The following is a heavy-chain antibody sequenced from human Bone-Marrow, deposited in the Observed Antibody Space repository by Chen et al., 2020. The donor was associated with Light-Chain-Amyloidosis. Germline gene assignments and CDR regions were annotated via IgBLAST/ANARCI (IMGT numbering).Heavy chain of an antibody. D-gene: IGHD3-3*01. CDR1: GYTFTGYH. Sequence: QVQLVQSGTEVKKPGASVKVSCQASGYTFTGYHIHWVRQAPGQGLEWMGWINPNSGGTNYAQKFQDRATMTRDRSISTAYMEVSRLRADDTAVYYCARVMTEAVFGVVAAGMDVWGQGTTVTVSS. CDR3: ARVMTEAVFGVVAAGMDV. V-gene: IGHV1-2*02. J-gene: IGHJ6*02. CDR2: INPNSGGT.